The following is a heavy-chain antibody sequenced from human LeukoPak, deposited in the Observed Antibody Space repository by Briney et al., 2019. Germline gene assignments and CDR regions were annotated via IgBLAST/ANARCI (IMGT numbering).Heavy chain of an antibody. CDR3: ARGPYDILTEDAFDI. CDR2: IKQDGSEK. V-gene: IGHV3-7*03. J-gene: IGHJ3*02. D-gene: IGHD3-9*01. Sequence: GGSLRLSCAASGFTFSSYWMSWVRQAPGKGLEWVANIKQDGSEKYYVDSVKGRFAISRDNAKNSLYLQMNSLRAEDTAVYYCARGPYDILTEDAFDIWGQGTMVTVSS. CDR1: GFTFSSYW.